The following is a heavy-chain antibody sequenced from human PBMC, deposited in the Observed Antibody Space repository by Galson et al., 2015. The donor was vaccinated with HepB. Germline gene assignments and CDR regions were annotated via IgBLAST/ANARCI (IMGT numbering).Heavy chain of an antibody. CDR3: ARLAAEAMVRGVIITSDYYYYGMDV. J-gene: IGHJ6*02. CDR1: GYSFTSYW. Sequence: QSGAEVKKPGESLRISCKGSGYSFTSYWISWVRQMPGKGLEWMGRIDPSDSYTNYSPSFQGHVTISADKSISTAYLQWSSLKASDTAMYYCARLAAEAMVRGVIITSDYYYYGMDVWGQGTTVTVSS. D-gene: IGHD3-10*01. V-gene: IGHV5-10-1*01. CDR2: IDPSDSYT.